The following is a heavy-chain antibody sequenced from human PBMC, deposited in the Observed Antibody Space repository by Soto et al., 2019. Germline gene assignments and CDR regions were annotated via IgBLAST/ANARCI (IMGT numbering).Heavy chain of an antibody. V-gene: IGHV3-20*04. Sequence: EVRLVESGGGVVRPGGSLRLSCAASGFTFDDYGMSWVRQAPGKGLEWVSGINWNGGSTGYADSVKGRFTISRDNAKNSLYLQMNSLRAEDTALYYFARGGSSWSDYYYGMDVWGQGTTVTVSS. CDR3: ARGGSSWSDYYYGMDV. CDR1: GFTFDDYG. J-gene: IGHJ6*02. CDR2: INWNGGST. D-gene: IGHD6-13*01.